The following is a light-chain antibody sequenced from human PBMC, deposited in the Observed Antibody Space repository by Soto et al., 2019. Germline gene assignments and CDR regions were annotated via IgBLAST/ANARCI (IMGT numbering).Light chain of an antibody. CDR1: QSLSSSS. CDR3: QQLSNWPPIT. J-gene: IGKJ5*01. CDR2: GAS. V-gene: IGKV3D-20*02. Sequence: VLTMSLGTLSLYQEERATLSCRASQSLSSSSLAWYQQKPGQAPRLLISGASNRATGIPARFSGSGSGTDFTLTISSLEPEDVAVYYCQQLSNWPPITFGQGTRLEI.